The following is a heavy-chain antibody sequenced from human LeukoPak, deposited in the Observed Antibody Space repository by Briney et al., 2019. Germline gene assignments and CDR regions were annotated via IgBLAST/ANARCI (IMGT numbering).Heavy chain of an antibody. J-gene: IGHJ4*02. CDR2: ITSTSSDL. CDR1: GFTFKSYS. Sequence: GGSLRLSCVASGFTFKSYSMTWVRQAPGKGLEWVSFITSTSSDLFYSDSVKGRFTVSRDNARNSLYLQMNSLTAEDTAVYYCARAAGHYFDYWGQGSLVTVSS. CDR3: ARAAGHYFDY. D-gene: IGHD3-10*01. V-gene: IGHV3-21*05.